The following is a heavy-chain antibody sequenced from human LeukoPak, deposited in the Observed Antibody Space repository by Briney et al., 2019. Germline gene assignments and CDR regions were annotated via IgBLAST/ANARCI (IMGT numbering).Heavy chain of an antibody. V-gene: IGHV3-74*01. CDR1: GFTFSSYW. D-gene: IGHD2-2*01. J-gene: IGHJ5*02. CDR2: IKSDGST. CDR3: AKRSPIVVVPAARSTWFDP. Sequence: TGGSLRLSCAASGFTFSSYWMHWVRQAPGKGLVWVSCIKSDGSTNYADSVKGRFTISRDNSKNTVYLQMNSLRAEDTAVYYCAKRSPIVVVPAARSTWFDPWGQGTLVTVSS.